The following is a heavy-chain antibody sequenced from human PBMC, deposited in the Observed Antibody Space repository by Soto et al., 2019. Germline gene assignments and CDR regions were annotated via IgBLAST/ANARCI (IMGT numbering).Heavy chain of an antibody. CDR1: GFTFDDYT. V-gene: IGHV3-43*01. Sequence: PGGSLRLSCAASGFTFDDYTMHWVRQAPGKGLEWVSLISWDGGSTYYADSVKGRFTISRDNSKNSLYLQMNSLRTEDTALYYCAKDFSYYDSSGYYSGFDYWGQGTLVTVSS. J-gene: IGHJ4*02. CDR2: ISWDGGST. D-gene: IGHD3-22*01. CDR3: AKDFSYYDSSGYYSGFDY.